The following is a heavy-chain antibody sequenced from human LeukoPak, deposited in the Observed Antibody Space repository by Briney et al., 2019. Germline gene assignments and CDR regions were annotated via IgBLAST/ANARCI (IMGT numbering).Heavy chain of an antibody. CDR3: ARYSYGYLFDS. D-gene: IGHD5-18*01. Sequence: SETLSLTCTVSGDSITSSYWSWIRQPPGKGLEWIGYIYYTGNTNDNPSLKSRVTVSMDTSKNQFSLKLTSVTAADTAVYYCARYSYGYLFDSWGQGTLVTVSS. CDR2: IYYTGNT. J-gene: IGHJ4*02. V-gene: IGHV4-59*08. CDR1: GDSITSSY.